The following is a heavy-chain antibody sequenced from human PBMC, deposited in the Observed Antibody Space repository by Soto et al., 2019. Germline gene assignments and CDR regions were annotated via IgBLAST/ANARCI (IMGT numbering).Heavy chain of an antibody. D-gene: IGHD2-21*02. CDR1: GFRFSSYA. J-gene: IGHJ4*02. Sequence: PGGSLRLSCAASGFRFSSYAMSWFRQAPGKGLEWVSGVSGSGGGTNYADSVKGRFTISRDNSKNTLYLQMNSLRAEDTAVYYCVKDDSYWGQGALVTVSS. CDR3: VKDDSY. CDR2: VSGSGGGT. V-gene: IGHV3-23*01.